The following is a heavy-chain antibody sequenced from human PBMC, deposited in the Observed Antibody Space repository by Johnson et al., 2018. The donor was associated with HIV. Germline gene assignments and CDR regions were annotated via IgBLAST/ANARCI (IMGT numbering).Heavy chain of an antibody. V-gene: IGHV3-11*04. D-gene: IGHD3-22*01. J-gene: IGHJ3*02. CDR2: ISSSGTSV. Sequence: QVQLVESGGGLVKPGGSLRLSCAASGFTFSDYYMSWIRQTPGKGLEWVSYISSSGTSVYYADSVKGRFSLSRDNAKHSLYLQMNSLRAEDTAVYYCARDRGYWDAFDIWGQGTMVTVSS. CDR1: GFTFSDYY. CDR3: ARDRGYWDAFDI.